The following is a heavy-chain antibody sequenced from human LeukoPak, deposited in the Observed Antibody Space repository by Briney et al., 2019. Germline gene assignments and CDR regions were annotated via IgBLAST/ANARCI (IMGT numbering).Heavy chain of an antibody. V-gene: IGHV4-30-4*08. Sequence: SETLSLTCAVSGYSISSGDYYWSWIRQPPGKGLEWIGYIYYSGSTYYNPSLKSRVTISVDTSKNQFSLKLSSVTAADTAVYYCAREGTTDDAFDIWGQGTMVTVSS. CDR2: IYYSGST. CDR3: AREGTTDDAFDI. CDR1: GYSISSGDYY. J-gene: IGHJ3*02. D-gene: IGHD2/OR15-2a*01.